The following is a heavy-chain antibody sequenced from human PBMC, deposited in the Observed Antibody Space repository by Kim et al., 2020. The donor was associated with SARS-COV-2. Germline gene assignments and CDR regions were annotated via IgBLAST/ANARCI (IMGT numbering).Heavy chain of an antibody. CDR2: ISGSGGST. J-gene: IGHJ4*02. CDR1: GFTFSSYA. Sequence: GGSLRLSCAASGFTFSSYAMSWVRQAPGKGLEWVSAISGSGGSTYYADSVKGRFTISRDNSKNTLYLQMNSLRAEDTAVYYCAKSDRGYSSGWYCDYWGQGTLVTVSS. D-gene: IGHD6-19*01. V-gene: IGHV3-23*01. CDR3: AKSDRGYSSGWYCDY.